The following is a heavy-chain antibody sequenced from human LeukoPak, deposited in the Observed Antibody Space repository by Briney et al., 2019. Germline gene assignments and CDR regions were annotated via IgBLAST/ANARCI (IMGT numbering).Heavy chain of an antibody. CDR2: ISAYNGNI. CDR3: ARDDLDCSGGTCYPDDF. Sequence: ASVKVSCTASGYTFISYGISWVRQAPGQGLEWMGWISAYNGNIKYAQKFQGRVTMTTDTSTSTAYMELRSLRSDDTAMYFCARDDLDCSGGTCYPDDFWGQGTLVTVSS. D-gene: IGHD2-15*01. V-gene: IGHV1-18*01. CDR1: GYTFISYG. J-gene: IGHJ4*02.